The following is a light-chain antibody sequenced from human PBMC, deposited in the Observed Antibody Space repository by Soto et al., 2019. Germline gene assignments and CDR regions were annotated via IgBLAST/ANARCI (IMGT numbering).Light chain of an antibody. J-gene: IGLJ3*02. Sequence: QSVLTQPPSASGTPGQRVTISCSGSSSNIGRNTVNWYQQLPGTAPKLLIYSNNQRPSGVPDRFSGSKSATSASLAISGLQSEDEADYHCAAWDDSLNGVLFGGGTKVTVL. CDR2: SNN. V-gene: IGLV1-44*01. CDR3: AAWDDSLNGVL. CDR1: SSNIGRNT.